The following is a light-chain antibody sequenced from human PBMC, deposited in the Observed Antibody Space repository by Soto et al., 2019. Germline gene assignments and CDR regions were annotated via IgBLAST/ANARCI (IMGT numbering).Light chain of an antibody. Sequence: DIQMTQSPSTLSASVGDRVTITCRASQSISSWLAWYQQKPGKAPKLLIYKASSLESGVPLRFSGSGSGTEFTLTISRLQPDDFATYYCQHYNSYTITFGQGTRLEIK. V-gene: IGKV1-5*03. J-gene: IGKJ5*01. CDR3: QHYNSYTIT. CDR1: QSISSW. CDR2: KAS.